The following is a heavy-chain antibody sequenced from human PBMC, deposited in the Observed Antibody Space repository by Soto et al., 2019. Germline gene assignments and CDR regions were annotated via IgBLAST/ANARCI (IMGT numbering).Heavy chain of an antibody. J-gene: IGHJ4*02. V-gene: IGHV3-21*01. CDR2: ISTTSSSM. Sequence: GGSLRLSCAASGFTFSSYKMNWVRQAPGKGLEWVSSISTTSSSMYYADSVKGRFTIFRDDAKNSLYLQMNSLRAEDTAVYYCAREGYYGSNTIDSWGQGTLVTVSS. D-gene: IGHD3-10*01. CDR1: GFTFSSYK. CDR3: AREGYYGSNTIDS.